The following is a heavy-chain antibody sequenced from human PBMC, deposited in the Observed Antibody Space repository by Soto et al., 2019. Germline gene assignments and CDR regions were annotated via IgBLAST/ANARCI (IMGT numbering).Heavy chain of an antibody. Sequence: QLQLQESGPGLVKPSETLSLTCTVSGGSISSSSYYWGWIPQPPGKGLEWIGSIYYSGSTYYNPSLKSRVTISVDTSKNQFSLKLSSVTAADTAVYYCARGNSGSYYRDAFDIWGQGTMVTVSS. D-gene: IGHD1-26*01. CDR2: IYYSGST. J-gene: IGHJ3*02. CDR3: ARGNSGSYYRDAFDI. CDR1: GGSISSSSYY. V-gene: IGHV4-39*01.